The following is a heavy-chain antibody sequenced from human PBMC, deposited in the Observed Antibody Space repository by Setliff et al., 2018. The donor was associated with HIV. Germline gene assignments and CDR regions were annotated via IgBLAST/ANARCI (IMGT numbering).Heavy chain of an antibody. CDR2: ISYSTGYI. V-gene: IGHV3-21*01. D-gene: IGHD6-13*01. CDR3: ARGVAAAGTDY. J-gene: IGHJ4*02. CDR1: GFIFSSYT. Sequence: GGSLRLSCAASGFIFSSYTMNWVRQAPGKGLEWVSSISYSTGYIYYADSVKGRFTISRDNAKSSLYLQMNSLRAEDTAVYYCARGVAAAGTDYWGQGTLVTVSS.